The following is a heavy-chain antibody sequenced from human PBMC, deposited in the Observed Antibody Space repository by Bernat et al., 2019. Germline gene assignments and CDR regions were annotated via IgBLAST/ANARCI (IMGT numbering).Heavy chain of an antibody. CDR3: ARERLAEAGYNGFDP. Sequence: QVQLVQSGAEVKKPGASVKVSCKASGYTFTGYDIHWVRQAPGQGLEWMGWINPNSGSTNYAQKLQGRVTMTRDTSTSTAYMELSRLRSDDTAVYYCARERLAEAGYNGFDPWGQGTLVTVSS. CDR2: INPNSGST. J-gene: IGHJ5*02. CDR1: GYTFTGYD. D-gene: IGHD6-13*01. V-gene: IGHV1-2*02.